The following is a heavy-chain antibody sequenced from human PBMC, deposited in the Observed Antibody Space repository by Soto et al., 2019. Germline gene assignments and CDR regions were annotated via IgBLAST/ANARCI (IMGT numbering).Heavy chain of an antibody. CDR3: ARRPGELSSKGGFGY. D-gene: IGHD1-7*01. J-gene: IGHJ4*02. V-gene: IGHV4-4*02. CDR2: IYHSGST. CDR1: SGSISSSNW. Sequence: QVQLQESGPGLVKPSWTLSLTCAVSSGSISSSNWWSWVRQPPGKGLEWIGEIYHSGSTNYNPSPKSRVTISVDKSKNQFALKLSSVTAADTAVYYCARRPGELSSKGGFGYWGQGTLVTVSS.